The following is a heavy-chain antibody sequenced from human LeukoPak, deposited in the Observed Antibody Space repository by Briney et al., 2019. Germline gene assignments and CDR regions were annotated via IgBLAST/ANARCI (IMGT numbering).Heavy chain of an antibody. D-gene: IGHD3-10*01. CDR3: ARGRLGTWFGELKA. CDR1: GYTFTSYG. V-gene: IGHV1-18*01. CDR2: ISTYNGNT. Sequence: ASVKVSCKASGYTFTSYGITWVRQAPGQGLEWMGWISTYNGNTNYAQKVQGRVTMTTDTSTGTAYMELRTLRSDDTAVYYCARGRLGTWFGELKAWGQGTLVTVSS. J-gene: IGHJ5*02.